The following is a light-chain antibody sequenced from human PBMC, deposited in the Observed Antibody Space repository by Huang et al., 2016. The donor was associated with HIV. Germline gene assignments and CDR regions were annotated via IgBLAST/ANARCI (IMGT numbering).Light chain of an antibody. J-gene: IGKJ4*01. CDR1: RSVSTN. V-gene: IGKV3-15*01. CDR3: HQYNNWLLS. Sequence: EIVMTQSPATLSVSPGQRVTLSCRANRSVSTNLAWYQQRHGKAPRLLIYGSSTRAPVIPARFSGSGSGTDFSLTISSLQSEDFALYYCHQYNNWLLSFGGGTRV. CDR2: GSS.